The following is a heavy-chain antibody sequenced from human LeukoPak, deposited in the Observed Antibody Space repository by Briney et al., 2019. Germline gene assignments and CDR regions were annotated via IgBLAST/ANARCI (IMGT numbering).Heavy chain of an antibody. CDR3: ARVGEKNFDY. V-gene: IGHV4-61*02. D-gene: IGHD3-16*01. Sequence: SETLSLTCTVSGGSISSGSYYWSWIRQPAGKGLEWIGRIYTSGSTNYNPSLKSRVTISVDTSKNQFSLKLSSVTAADTAVYYCARVGEKNFDYWGQGTLVTVSS. CDR2: IYTSGST. CDR1: GGSISSGSYY. J-gene: IGHJ4*02.